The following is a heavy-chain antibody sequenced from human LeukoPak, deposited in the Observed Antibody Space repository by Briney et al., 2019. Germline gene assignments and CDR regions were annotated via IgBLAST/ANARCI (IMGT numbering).Heavy chain of an antibody. CDR3: ARDLRINYGDYYYYGMDV. Sequence: GGSLRLSCAASGFTFSSYAMSWVRQAPGKGLEWVSAISGSGGSTYYADSVKGRFTISRDNSKNTLYLQMNSLRAEDTAVYYCARDLRINYGDYYYYGMDVWGQGTTVTVSS. V-gene: IGHV3-23*01. CDR2: ISGSGGST. D-gene: IGHD4-17*01. J-gene: IGHJ6*02. CDR1: GFTFSSYA.